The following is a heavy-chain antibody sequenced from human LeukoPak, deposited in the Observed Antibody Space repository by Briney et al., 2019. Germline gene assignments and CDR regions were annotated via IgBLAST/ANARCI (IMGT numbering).Heavy chain of an antibody. CDR2: IFTSGNT. CDR1: GGSISSGSYY. CDR3: ARVPGFWRFDP. D-gene: IGHD3-3*01. J-gene: IGHJ5*02. Sequence: SETLSLTCTVSGGSISSGSYYWSWIRQPAGKGLEWIGRIFTSGNTNYNPSLKSRVTISVDTSKNQFSLKLSSVTAADTAVYYCARVPGFWRFDPWGQGTLVTVSS. V-gene: IGHV4-61*02.